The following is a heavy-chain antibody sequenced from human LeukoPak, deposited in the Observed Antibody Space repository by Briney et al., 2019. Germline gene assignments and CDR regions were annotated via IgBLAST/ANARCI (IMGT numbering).Heavy chain of an antibody. V-gene: IGHV3-53*01. CDR3: ARASRAPDAFDI. J-gene: IGHJ3*02. CDR2: IYSGGIT. Sequence: GGSLRLSCAGSGFAVSNNYMSWVRQAPGKGLEWVSMIYSGGITNYVDSVKGRFTISRDNSKNTLYLQMSSLRAEDTAVYYCARASRAPDAFDIWGQGTMVTVSS. CDR1: GFAVSNNY. D-gene: IGHD2-2*01.